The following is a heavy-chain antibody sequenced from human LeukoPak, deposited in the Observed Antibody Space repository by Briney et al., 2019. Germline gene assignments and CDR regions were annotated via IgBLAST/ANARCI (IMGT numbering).Heavy chain of an antibody. CDR3: AKVWFGDWYYYYYRDV. J-gene: IGHJ6*03. Sequence: PGGSLTLSCAASGCSISSYAKSWVCLAPGKGLGLVSAVSGCGGSTYYADSVKGPFTICRDNSKTTLYPQMHSLRADDTAVYYCAKVWFGDWYYYYYRDVWGKGTTVTVSS. CDR1: GCSISSYA. V-gene: IGHV3-23*01. D-gene: IGHD3-10*01. CDR2: VSGCGGST.